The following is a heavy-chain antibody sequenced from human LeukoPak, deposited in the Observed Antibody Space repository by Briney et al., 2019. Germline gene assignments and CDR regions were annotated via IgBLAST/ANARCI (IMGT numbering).Heavy chain of an antibody. D-gene: IGHD6-19*01. V-gene: IGHV1-69*05. J-gene: IGHJ3*02. CDR3: ARDRPYYSSGWLDAFDI. CDR1: GGTFSSYA. Sequence: SVKVSCQASGGTFSSYAISWVRQAPGQGLEWMGRIIHIFGSANYAQKFQGRVTITTDESTSTAYMELSSLRSEDTAVYYCARDRPYYSSGWLDAFDIWGQGTMVTVSS. CDR2: IIHIFGSA.